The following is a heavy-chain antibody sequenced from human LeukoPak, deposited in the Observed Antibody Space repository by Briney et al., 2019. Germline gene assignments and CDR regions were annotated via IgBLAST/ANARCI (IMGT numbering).Heavy chain of an antibody. V-gene: IGHV1-8*01. Sequence: GASVKVSCKASGYTFTSYDINWVRQATGQGLEWMGWMNPNSGNTGYAQKFQGRVTMTRNTSISTAYMELSSLRSEDTAVYYCARVSRIEWLLLQDYYGMDVWGQGTTVTVSS. CDR1: GYTFTSYD. CDR2: MNPNSGNT. J-gene: IGHJ6*02. D-gene: IGHD3-22*01. CDR3: ARVSRIEWLLLQDYYGMDV.